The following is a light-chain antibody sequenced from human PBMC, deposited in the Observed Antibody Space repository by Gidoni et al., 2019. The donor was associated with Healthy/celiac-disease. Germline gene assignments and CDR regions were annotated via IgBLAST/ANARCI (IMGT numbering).Light chain of an antibody. J-gene: IGKJ1*01. V-gene: IGKV3-20*01. CDR3: QQYGRSPRT. Sequence: DIVLTQSPGTLSLSPGERATRSCRASQSVSSSYLALYQQKPGQAPRLLIYGASSRATGIPDRFSGSGSGTDFTLTISRLEPEDFAVYYCQQYGRSPRTFGQGTKVEIK. CDR2: GAS. CDR1: QSVSSSY.